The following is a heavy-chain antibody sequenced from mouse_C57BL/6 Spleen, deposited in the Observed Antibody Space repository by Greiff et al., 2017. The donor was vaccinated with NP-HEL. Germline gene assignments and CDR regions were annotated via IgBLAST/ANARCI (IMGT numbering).Heavy chain of an antibody. D-gene: IGHD1-1*01. CDR3: ARGVYGSPLYFDY. J-gene: IGHJ2*01. Sequence: QVHVKQPGAELVKPGASVKLSCKASGYTFTSYWMHWVKQRPGQGLEWIGMIHPNSGSTNYNEKFKSKATLTVDKSSSTAYMQLSSLTSEDSAVYYCARGVYGSPLYFDYWGQGTTLTVSS. V-gene: IGHV1-64*01. CDR1: GYTFTSYW. CDR2: IHPNSGST.